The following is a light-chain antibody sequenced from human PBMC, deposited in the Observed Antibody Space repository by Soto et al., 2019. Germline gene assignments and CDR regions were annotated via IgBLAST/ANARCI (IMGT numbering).Light chain of an antibody. J-gene: IGKJ3*01. V-gene: IGKV3-15*01. CDR2: GAS. Sequence: EIVMTQSPATLSVSPGERATLSCRASQNVVTNLAWYQHKPGQAPRLLVFGASTRATGIPARFSGGGSGTEFTLTISSLQSEDFAVYYCQQYNSWPVTFGPGTKVGIK. CDR3: QQYNSWPVT. CDR1: QNVVTN.